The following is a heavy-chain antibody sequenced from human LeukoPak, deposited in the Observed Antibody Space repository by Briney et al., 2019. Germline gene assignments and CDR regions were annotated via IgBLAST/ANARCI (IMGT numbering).Heavy chain of an antibody. J-gene: IGHJ4*02. Sequence: GGSLRLSCAASGFTFSGFAMSWVRQAPGKGLEWVSSVSRFGDGTFYADSVRGRFTISRDNSKNTLYLQMNSLRADDTAVYYCARYPDYGGRTGNFDYWGQGTLVTVSS. D-gene: IGHD4-23*01. V-gene: IGHV3-23*01. CDR2: VSRFGDGT. CDR1: GFTFSGFA. CDR3: ARYPDYGGRTGNFDY.